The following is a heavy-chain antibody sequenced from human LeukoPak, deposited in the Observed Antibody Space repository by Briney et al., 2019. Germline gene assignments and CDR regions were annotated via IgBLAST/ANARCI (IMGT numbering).Heavy chain of an antibody. CDR2: INHSGST. CDR3: AREDWYFDL. J-gene: IGHJ2*01. Sequence: SETLSLTCAVYGGSLTDYYWAWIRQPPGKGLEWIGEINHSGSTNYSPSLKSRVTISLDTSNIQFFLKLNSVTAADTAVYYCAREDWYFDLWGRGTLVTVSS. CDR1: GGSLTDYY. V-gene: IGHV4-34*01.